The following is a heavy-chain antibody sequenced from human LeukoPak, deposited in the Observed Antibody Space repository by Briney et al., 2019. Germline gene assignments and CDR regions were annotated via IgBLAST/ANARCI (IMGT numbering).Heavy chain of an antibody. V-gene: IGHV4-34*01. Sequence: PSETLSLTCAVYAGSFSGYYWSWIRQPPGKGLEWIGEINHSGSTNYNPSLKSRVTISVDTSKNQFSLKLSSVTAADTAVYYCASRKGGYDFEDYWGQGTLVTVSS. CDR3: ASRKGGYDFEDY. J-gene: IGHJ4*02. D-gene: IGHD5-12*01. CDR1: AGSFSGYY. CDR2: INHSGST.